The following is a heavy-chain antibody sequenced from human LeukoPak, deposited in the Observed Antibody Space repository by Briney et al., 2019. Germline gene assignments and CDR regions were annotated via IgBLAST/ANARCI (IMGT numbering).Heavy chain of an antibody. CDR1: GGSISSYY. J-gene: IGHJ6*04. Sequence: SETLSLTCTVSGGSISSYYWSWIRQPPGKGLEWIGYIYYSGSTNYNPSLKSRVTISVDTSKNQFSLKQTSVTAADTAVYYCARDAYVSYYYYGMDVWGKGTTVTVSS. CDR2: IYYSGST. CDR3: ARDAYVSYYYYGMDV. V-gene: IGHV4-59*01. D-gene: IGHD3-16*01.